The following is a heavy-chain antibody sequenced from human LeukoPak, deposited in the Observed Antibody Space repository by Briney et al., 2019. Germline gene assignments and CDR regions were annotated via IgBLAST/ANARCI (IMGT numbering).Heavy chain of an antibody. CDR2: IYYSGST. V-gene: IGHV4-59*01. D-gene: IGHD2-15*01. CDR1: GGSISSYY. J-gene: IGHJ5*02. CDR3: ARVADGRVLDP. Sequence: SETLSLTCTVSGGSISSYYWSWIRHPPGKGLEWIGYIYYSGSTNYNPSLKSRVTISVDTSKNQFSLKLSSVTAADTAVYYCARVADGRVLDPWGQGTLVTVSS.